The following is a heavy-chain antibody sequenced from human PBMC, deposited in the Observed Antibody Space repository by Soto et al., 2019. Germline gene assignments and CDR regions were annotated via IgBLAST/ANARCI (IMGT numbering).Heavy chain of an antibody. CDR1: GYTFTGYY. J-gene: IGHJ4*02. Sequence: ASVKVSCKASGYTFTGYYMHWVRQAPGQGLEWMGIINPSGGSTSYAQKFQGRVTMTRDTSTSTVYMELSSLRSEDTAVYYCARGHDYYCSSTSCYDFDYWGQGTLVTVSS. CDR2: INPSGGST. V-gene: IGHV1-46*03. CDR3: ARGHDYYCSSTSCYDFDY. D-gene: IGHD2-2*01.